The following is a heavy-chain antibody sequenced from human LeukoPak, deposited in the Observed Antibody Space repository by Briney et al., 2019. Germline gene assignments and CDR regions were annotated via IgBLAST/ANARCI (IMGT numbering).Heavy chain of an antibody. J-gene: IGHJ5*02. D-gene: IGHD3-16*01. V-gene: IGHV1-2*05. CDR1: GYTFTGYY. CDR2: INPNSGGT. CDR3: AGGVLHGGGNWCDP. Sequence: ASVKVSCKTSGYTFTGYYMHWLRQAPGQGLEWIGRINPNSGGTYYAQKFRSRVTITTDTSINTAYMELASHISDDTGVYYCAGGVLHGGGNWCDPWGQGTLVTVSS.